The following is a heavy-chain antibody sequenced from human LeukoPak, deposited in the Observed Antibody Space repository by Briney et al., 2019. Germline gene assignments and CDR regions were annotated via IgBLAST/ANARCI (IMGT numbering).Heavy chain of an antibody. CDR3: AREYCSSTNCYTGGFDL. CDR1: GGSISSYY. Sequence: ASETLSLTCTVSGGSISSYYWSWIRQPAGKGLEWIGRIYTSGSTNYNPSLKSRVTMSVDTSKNQFSLKLSSVAAADTAVYYCAREYCSSTNCYTGGFDLWGRGTLVTVSS. J-gene: IGHJ2*01. CDR2: IYTSGST. V-gene: IGHV4-4*07. D-gene: IGHD2-2*02.